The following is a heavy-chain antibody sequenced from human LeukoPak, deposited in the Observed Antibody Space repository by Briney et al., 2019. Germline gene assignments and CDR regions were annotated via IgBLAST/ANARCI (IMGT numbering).Heavy chain of an antibody. J-gene: IGHJ4*02. CDR2: INHSGST. D-gene: IGHD2-15*01. Sequence: SETLSLTCAVYGGSFSGYYWSWIRQPPGKGLEWIGEINHSGSTYYNPSLKSRVTISVDTSKNQFSLKLSSVTAADTAVYYCARGRGLYCSGGSCFDYWGQGTLVTVSS. CDR1: GGSFSGYY. V-gene: IGHV4-34*01. CDR3: ARGRGLYCSGGSCFDY.